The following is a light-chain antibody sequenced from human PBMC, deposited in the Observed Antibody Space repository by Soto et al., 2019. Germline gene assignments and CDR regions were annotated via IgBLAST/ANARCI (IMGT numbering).Light chain of an antibody. CDR3: QQRSTWPPFT. CDR1: QSVVTS. J-gene: IGKJ3*01. Sequence: EIVLTQSPAALSLSPGEKVTLSCRASQSVVTSLAWSQQKPGQTPRLLIYDASNRATGIPARFSGSGSGTDFTLTIISLEPEDFATYYCQQRSTWPPFTFGPGTKVDIK. CDR2: DAS. V-gene: IGKV3-11*01.